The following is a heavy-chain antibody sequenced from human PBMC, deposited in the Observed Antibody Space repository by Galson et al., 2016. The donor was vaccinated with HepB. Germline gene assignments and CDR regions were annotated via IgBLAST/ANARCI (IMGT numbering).Heavy chain of an antibody. J-gene: IGHJ6*02. CDR3: ARILGSSWYSGGYYYGMDV. CDR2: ISPHNGNT. D-gene: IGHD6-13*01. Sequence: SVKVSCKASGYTFTSYGISWVRQAPGKGLEWMGWISPHNGNTNYAHKFQGRVTMTTDTSTNTAYMELRSLRSDDTAVYYCARILGSSWYSGGYYYGMDVWGQGTTVTVSS. V-gene: IGHV1-18*01. CDR1: GYTFTSYG.